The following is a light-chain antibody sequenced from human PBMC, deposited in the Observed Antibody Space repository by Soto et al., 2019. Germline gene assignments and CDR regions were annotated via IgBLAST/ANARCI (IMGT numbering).Light chain of an antibody. J-gene: IGLJ1*01. V-gene: IGLV2-14*01. CDR2: EVS. Sequence: QSALTQPASVSGSPVQSISISCTGTSSDVGRYNYVSWYQQHPGKAHKLMLYEVSNLPSGVSDRYSGSKSGNTASQTISGLQVENEADYYCYSNRSGTPYFFGTGTKLTVL. CDR3: YSNRSGTPYF. CDR1: SSDVGRYNY.